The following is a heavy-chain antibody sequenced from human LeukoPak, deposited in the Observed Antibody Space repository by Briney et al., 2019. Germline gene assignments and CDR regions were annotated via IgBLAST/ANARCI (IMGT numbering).Heavy chain of an antibody. V-gene: IGHV3-30*02. Sequence: GGSLRLSCAASGFTLSSNAMHWGRQAQGKGLEWVAFIRYDAINKQYADSVKGRFTISRDTSKNALYLQMNSLKAEDMAVYYCAKDSDWDRGYHFDYWGQGTLVTVSS. CDR1: GFTLSSNA. CDR2: IRYDAINK. D-gene: IGHD3-22*01. CDR3: AKDSDWDRGYHFDY. J-gene: IGHJ4*02.